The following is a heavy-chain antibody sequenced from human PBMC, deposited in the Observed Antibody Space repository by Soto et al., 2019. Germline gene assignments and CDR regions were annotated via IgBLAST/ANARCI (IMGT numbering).Heavy chain of an antibody. CDR3: TKGCSGTSCLDAFDI. J-gene: IGHJ3*02. CDR1: GCTFSTYS. D-gene: IGHD2-2*01. CDR2: IIPIFGTA. V-gene: IGHV1-69*05. Sequence: SVKVSCKASGCTFSTYSIIWVRQAPVQGLEWMGGIIPIFGTANYAQKFQGRVTMTRDESVSTAYMELRRLRSDDTAVYYCTKGCSGTSCLDAFDIWGQGTMVTVSS.